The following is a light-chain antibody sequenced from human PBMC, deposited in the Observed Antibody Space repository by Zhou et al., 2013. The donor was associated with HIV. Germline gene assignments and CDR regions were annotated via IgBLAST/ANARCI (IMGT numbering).Light chain of an antibody. CDR1: QSVGSY. Sequence: EIVLTQSPATLSLSPGERATLSCRASQSVGSYLAWYQQKPGQAPRLLIYDASNRATGIPARFSGSGSGTDFTLTISSLDPDDFAVYYCHQRSNWPLTFGGRDQGGDQT. J-gene: IGKJ4*01. CDR3: HQRSNWPLT. CDR2: DAS. V-gene: IGKV3-11*01.